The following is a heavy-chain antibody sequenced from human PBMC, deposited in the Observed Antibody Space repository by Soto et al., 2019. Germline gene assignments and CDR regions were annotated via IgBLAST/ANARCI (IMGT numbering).Heavy chain of an antibody. CDR3: ARVPAAAYNWFDP. J-gene: IGHJ5*02. Sequence: TLSLTCAVYGGSFSGYYWSWIRQPPGKGLEWIGEINHSGSTNYNPSLKSRVTISVDTSKNQFSLKLSSVTAADTAVYYCARVPAAAYNWFDPWGQGTLVTVSS. CDR1: GGSFSGYY. V-gene: IGHV4-34*09. D-gene: IGHD2-2*01. CDR2: INHSGST.